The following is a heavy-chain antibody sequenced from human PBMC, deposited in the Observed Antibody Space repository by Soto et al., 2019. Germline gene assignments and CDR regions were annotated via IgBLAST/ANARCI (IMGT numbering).Heavy chain of an antibody. V-gene: IGHV3-23*01. J-gene: IGHJ5*02. CDR3: AKEGGCSSTSCTAYNWFDP. CDR2: ISGSGGST. Sequence: LXLSGAGSGVTFSGYAMSWVRQAPGKGLEWVSAISGSGGSTYYADSVKGRFTISRDNSKNTLYLQMNSLRAEDTAVYYCAKEGGCSSTSCTAYNWFDPWGQGTLVTVSS. CDR1: GVTFSGYA. D-gene: IGHD2-2*01.